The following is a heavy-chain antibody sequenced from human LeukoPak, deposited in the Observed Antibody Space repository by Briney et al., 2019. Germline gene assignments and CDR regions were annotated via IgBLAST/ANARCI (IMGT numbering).Heavy chain of an antibody. CDR3: ARQYSSSWTFDY. D-gene: IGHD6-13*01. Sequence: SETLSLTCTVSGGSISSYYWSWIRQPAGKELEWIGRIYTSGSTNYNPSLKSRVTMSVDTSKNQFSLKLSSVTAADTAVYYCARQYSSSWTFDYWGQGTLVTVSS. V-gene: IGHV4-4*07. CDR1: GGSISSYY. CDR2: IYTSGST. J-gene: IGHJ4*02.